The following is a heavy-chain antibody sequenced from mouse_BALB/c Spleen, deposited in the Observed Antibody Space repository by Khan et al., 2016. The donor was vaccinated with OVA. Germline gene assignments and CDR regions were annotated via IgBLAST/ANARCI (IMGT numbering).Heavy chain of an antibody. Sequence: EVQLQESGPGLVKPSQSLSLTCSVTGYSIPSGYYWNWIRQFPGNKLEWMGYIRYDGGNNYNPSLKNRISITRDTSKNQFFLKLNSVTTEDTATYYCASGLHYYGFYFDCWGQGTTLTVSS. D-gene: IGHD1-2*01. V-gene: IGHV3-6*02. CDR3: ASGLHYYGFYFDC. CDR2: IRYDGGN. CDR1: GYSIPSGYY. J-gene: IGHJ2*01.